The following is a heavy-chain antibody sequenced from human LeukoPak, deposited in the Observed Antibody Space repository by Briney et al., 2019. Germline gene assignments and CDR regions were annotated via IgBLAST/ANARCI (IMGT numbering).Heavy chain of an antibody. CDR1: GFTFSGSA. J-gene: IGHJ4*02. CDR3: TRHKGVLAFDY. CDR2: IRSKANSYAT. D-gene: IGHD2-8*02. V-gene: IGHV3-73*01. Sequence: GGSLRLSCAPSGFTFSGSAMHWVRQASGKGLEWVGRIRSKANSYATAYAASVKGRFTISRDDSKNTAYLQMNSLKTEDTAVYYCTRHKGVLAFDYWGQGTLVTVSS.